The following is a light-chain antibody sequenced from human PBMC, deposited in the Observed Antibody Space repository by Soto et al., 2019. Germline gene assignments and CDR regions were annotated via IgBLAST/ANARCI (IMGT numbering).Light chain of an antibody. Sequence: QSALTQPRSVSGSPGQSVTISCTGTSSDVGRFNYVSWYQQHPGKAPKVVIYDVTERPSGVPDRFSGSKSGSTASLTISGLQVKAEGDYYCCSYAGMYSYVFGTGTKVTVL. CDR1: SSDVGRFNY. CDR2: DVT. CDR3: CSYAGMYSYV. J-gene: IGLJ1*01. V-gene: IGLV2-11*01.